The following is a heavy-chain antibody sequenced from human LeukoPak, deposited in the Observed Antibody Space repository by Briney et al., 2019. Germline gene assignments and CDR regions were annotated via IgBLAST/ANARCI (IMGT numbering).Heavy chain of an antibody. CDR2: MNPNSGNT. Sequence: ASVKVSCKASGYTFTSYDINWVRQATGQGLEWMGWMNPNSGNTGYAQKFQGRVTMTRNTSISTAYMELSSLRAEDTAVYYCARGRGAVAGTRRFDYWGQGTPVTVSS. V-gene: IGHV1-8*01. CDR3: ARGRGAVAGTRRFDY. J-gene: IGHJ4*02. D-gene: IGHD6-19*01. CDR1: GYTFTSYD.